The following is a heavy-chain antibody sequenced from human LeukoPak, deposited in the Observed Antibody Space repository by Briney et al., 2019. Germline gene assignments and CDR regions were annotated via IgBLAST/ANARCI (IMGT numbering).Heavy chain of an antibody. V-gene: IGHV4-39*01. CDR1: GGSVTSSSYY. J-gene: IGHJ5*02. CDR2: IYYTGGT. D-gene: IGHD2-2*01. Sequence: SETLSLTCSVSGGSVTSSSYYWAWIRQPPEKGLEWIGSIYYTGGTNYSPSLKSRVTISVDTSKNQFSLKLSSVTAADTAVYYCAGTTAASGFSNWFDPWGQGTLVTVSS. CDR3: AGTTAASGFSNWFDP.